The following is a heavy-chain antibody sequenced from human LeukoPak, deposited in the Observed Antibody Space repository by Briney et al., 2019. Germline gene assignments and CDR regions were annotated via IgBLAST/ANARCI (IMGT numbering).Heavy chain of an antibody. Sequence: GGSMRLSCAASGFTFSSYWMSWVRQAPGKGLEWVANIKQDGSDKYYVDSVKGRFTISRDNAKNSLYLQINSLRAEDTAVYYCARDCSGGSCYSILAGAFDIWGQGTMVTVSS. CDR1: GFTFSSYW. V-gene: IGHV3-7*01. D-gene: IGHD2-15*01. CDR3: ARDCSGGSCYSILAGAFDI. CDR2: IKQDGSDK. J-gene: IGHJ3*02.